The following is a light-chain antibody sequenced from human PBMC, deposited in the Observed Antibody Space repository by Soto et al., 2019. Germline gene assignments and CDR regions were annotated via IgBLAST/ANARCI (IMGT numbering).Light chain of an antibody. Sequence: QSVLTQPASVSGSPGQSITISCTGTSSDVGGYNYVSWYQQHPGKTPKLMICEVSNRPSGVSNRFSGSKSGNTASLTISGLQAEDEADYYCSSYTGSNTRYVFGTGTKLTVL. V-gene: IGLV2-14*01. CDR1: SSDVGGYNY. J-gene: IGLJ1*01. CDR2: EVS. CDR3: SSYTGSNTRYV.